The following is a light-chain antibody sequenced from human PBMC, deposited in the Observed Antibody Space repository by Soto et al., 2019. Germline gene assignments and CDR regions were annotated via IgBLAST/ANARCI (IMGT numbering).Light chain of an antibody. CDR1: QGIGDK. Sequence: ELTQSPSSLSSSPGESVTLSCRASQGIGDKLAWYQQKAGKTPRLLIYDTSTWESGVPARFSGSRSGTEFTLTINSLQPEDFAVYYCQRYNSWPFTFGRGTKVDIK. J-gene: IGKJ4*01. V-gene: IGKV1-9*01. CDR2: DTS. CDR3: QRYNSWPFT.